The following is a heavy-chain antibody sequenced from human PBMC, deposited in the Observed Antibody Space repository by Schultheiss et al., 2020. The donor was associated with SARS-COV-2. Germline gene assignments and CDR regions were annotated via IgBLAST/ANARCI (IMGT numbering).Heavy chain of an antibody. D-gene: IGHD6-25*01. CDR1: GYSFTNYW. Sequence: GESLKISCKGSGYSFTNYWITSVRQMPGKGLEWMGRIDPSDSYTNYSPSFQGHVTISADKSISTAYLQWSSLKASDTAMYYCARQSSGWFDPWGQGTLVTVSS. V-gene: IGHV5-10-1*01. CDR3: ARQSSGWFDP. CDR2: IDPSDSYT. J-gene: IGHJ5*02.